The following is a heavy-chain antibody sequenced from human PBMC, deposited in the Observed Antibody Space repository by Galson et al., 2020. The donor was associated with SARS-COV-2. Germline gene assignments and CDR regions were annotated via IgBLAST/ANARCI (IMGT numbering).Heavy chain of an antibody. CDR3: ANRGAFGVVDS. Sequence: GESLKISCAASGLIFRSYDMTWVRQAPGKGLEWVSGISGSGDSTYYADSVKGRFTISRDNSKNTLFLHMNSLRADDTALYYCANRGAFGVVDSWGQGTLVTVSS. CDR2: ISGSGDST. V-gene: IGHV3-23*01. J-gene: IGHJ4*02. D-gene: IGHD3-3*01. CDR1: GLIFRSYD.